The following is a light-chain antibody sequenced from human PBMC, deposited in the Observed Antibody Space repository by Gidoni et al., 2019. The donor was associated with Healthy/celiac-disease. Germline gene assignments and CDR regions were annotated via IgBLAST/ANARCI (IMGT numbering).Light chain of an antibody. CDR1: SSNSGSNT. Sequence: QSVLPQPPSASGPPGQRVTIACSGSSSNSGSNTVNWYQQLPGTAPKLLIYSNNQRPSGVLDRFSGSKSGTSASLAISGLQSEDEADYYCAAWDDSLNGVVFGGGTKLTVL. J-gene: IGLJ2*01. CDR3: AAWDDSLNGVV. CDR2: SNN. V-gene: IGLV1-44*01.